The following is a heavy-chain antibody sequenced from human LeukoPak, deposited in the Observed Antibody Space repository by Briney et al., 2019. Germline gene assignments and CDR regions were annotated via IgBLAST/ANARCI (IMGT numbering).Heavy chain of an antibody. CDR3: ARNSSSSWGYYPMDV. V-gene: IGHV4-59*01. CDR1: GASISSYS. Sequence: NPSETLSLTCSVSGASISSYSWSWIRQTPGKGLEWIGYIYNSATTNYNPSLKSRLTMSVDTSKNQISLKLTSVTAADTAVYYCARNSSSSWGYYPMDVWGKGTMVTVSS. CDR2: IYNSATT. J-gene: IGHJ6*03. D-gene: IGHD6-13*01.